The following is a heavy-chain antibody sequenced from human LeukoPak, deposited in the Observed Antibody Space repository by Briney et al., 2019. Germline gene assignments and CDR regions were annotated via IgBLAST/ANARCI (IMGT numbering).Heavy chain of an antibody. V-gene: IGHV1-46*01. CDR1: GYTFINYY. D-gene: IGHD5-18*01. J-gene: IGHJ4*02. Sequence: ASVKASCKASGYTFINYYMHWVRQAPGQGLEWMGIINPSGGSAYYAQKFQGRVTMTSDVSTSTFHMELSSLRSEDTAVYYCARPVDTASLVNWGQGTLVTVSS. CDR3: ARPVDTASLVN. CDR2: INPSGGSA.